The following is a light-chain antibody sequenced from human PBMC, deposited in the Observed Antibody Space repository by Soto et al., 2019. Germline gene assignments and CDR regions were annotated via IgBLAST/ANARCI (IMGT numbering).Light chain of an antibody. V-gene: IGLV2-8*01. CDR3: GLYAGGSDVV. Sequence: QSALTQPPSASGSPGQSVAISCTGTSSDIGAYNYVSWYQQHPGKAPKLLIYDVTTPPSGVPGLFSGSTSATTAPLTVSVLLQEDDDDYCCGLYAGGSDVVFGGGTKLTVL. CDR1: SSDIGAYNY. J-gene: IGLJ2*01. CDR2: DVT.